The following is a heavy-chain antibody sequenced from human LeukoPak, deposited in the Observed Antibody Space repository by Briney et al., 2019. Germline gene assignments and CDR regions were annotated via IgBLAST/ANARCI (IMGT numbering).Heavy chain of an antibody. J-gene: IGHJ5*02. Sequence: PGGSLRLSCAASGFTFTSYAMSWDRQAPGKGLKWVSAISGSGGSTYYGDSVRGRFTISRDSSKNAMYLQMNSLRGEDTAVYYFAKGSGSGSYYKNYFDPWGEGTLVTVSS. CDR2: ISGSGGST. CDR1: GFTFTSYA. V-gene: IGHV3-23*01. CDR3: AKGSGSGSYYKNYFDP. D-gene: IGHD3-10*01.